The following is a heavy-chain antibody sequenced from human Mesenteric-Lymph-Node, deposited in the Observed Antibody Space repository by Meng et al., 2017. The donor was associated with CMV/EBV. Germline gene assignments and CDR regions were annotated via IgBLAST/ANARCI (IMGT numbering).Heavy chain of an antibody. CDR2: IHSGGST. CDR3: ARDYSYGYDY. CDR1: GFTFSNYA. D-gene: IGHD5-18*01. J-gene: IGHJ4*02. Sequence: GGSLRLSCAASGFTFSNYAMSWVRQAPGKGLEWVSVIHSGGSTYYADSVKGRFTISRDNSKNTLYLQMNSLRAEDTAVYYCARDYSYGYDYWGQGTLVTVSS. V-gene: IGHV3-53*01.